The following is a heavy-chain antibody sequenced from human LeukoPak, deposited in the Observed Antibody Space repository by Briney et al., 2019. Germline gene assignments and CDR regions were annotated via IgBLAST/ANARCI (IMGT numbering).Heavy chain of an antibody. CDR3: ARSQGQYLNLRNWFNP. V-gene: IGHV1-3*04. CDR1: GYTYTTYA. D-gene: IGHD4-11*01. CDR2: INTGNGDT. J-gene: IGHJ5*02. Sequence: EASVKVSCKASGYTYTTYAIHWVRQAPGQRLEWMGWINTGNGDTRYSQKFQGKVTIIRDTSASTVYMELSSLRSEDTAVYYCARSQGQYLNLRNWFNPWGQGTLLTVSS.